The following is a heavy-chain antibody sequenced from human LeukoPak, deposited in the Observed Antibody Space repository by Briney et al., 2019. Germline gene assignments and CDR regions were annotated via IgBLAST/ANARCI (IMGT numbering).Heavy chain of an antibody. J-gene: IGHJ5*02. V-gene: IGHV4-59*01. CDR2: IYYSGST. CDR1: GGSISSYY. D-gene: IGHD6-19*01. Sequence: NPSETLSLTCTVSGGSISSYYWSWIRQPPGKGLEWIGYIYYSGSTNYNPSLKSRVTISVDTSKNQFSLKLSSVTAADTAVYYCARGIAVAGTVWFDPWGQGTLVTVSS. CDR3: ARGIAVAGTVWFDP.